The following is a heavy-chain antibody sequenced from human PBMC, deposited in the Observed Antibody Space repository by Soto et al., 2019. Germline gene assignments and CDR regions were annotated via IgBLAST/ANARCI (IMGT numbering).Heavy chain of an antibody. CDR2: IDPSGGST. CDR1: GYTFTNYY. CDR3: ARERYSSSSGGYYYYGMDV. J-gene: IGHJ6*02. Sequence: ASVKVSCKASGYTFTNYYMHWVRQAPGQGLEWMGIIDPSGGSTSYAQKFQGRVTMTRDTSTSTVYMELSSLRSEDTAVYYCARERYSSSSGGYYYYGMDVWGQGTTVTVSS. V-gene: IGHV1-46*01. D-gene: IGHD6-6*01.